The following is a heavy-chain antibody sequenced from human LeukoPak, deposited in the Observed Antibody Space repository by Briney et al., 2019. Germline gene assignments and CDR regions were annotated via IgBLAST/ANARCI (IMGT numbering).Heavy chain of an antibody. V-gene: IGHV1-69*04. CDR1: GGTFSSYA. Sequence: GASVKVSCKASGGTFSSYAISWVRQAPGQGLEWMGRFIPILGIANYAQKFQGRVTITADKSTSTAYMELSSLRSEDTAVYYCARARDGGYYDSSGYPEDYWGQGTLVTVSS. J-gene: IGHJ4*02. CDR2: FIPILGIA. D-gene: IGHD3-22*01. CDR3: ARARDGGYYDSSGYPEDY.